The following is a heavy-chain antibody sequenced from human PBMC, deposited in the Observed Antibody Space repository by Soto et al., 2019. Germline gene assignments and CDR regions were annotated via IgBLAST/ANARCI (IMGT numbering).Heavy chain of an antibody. CDR3: ARESRSALGTVEH. V-gene: IGHV4-4*07. CDR2: IYASGNT. CDR1: GASISDYY. Sequence: SETLSLTCTVSGASISDYYWSWMREPAGKGLECIGRIYASGNTNYNPSLKSRVTMSVDTSKNQFSLTLNSVTAADTAVYYCARESRSALGTVEHWGRGTLVTVSS. J-gene: IGHJ4*02. D-gene: IGHD6-13*01.